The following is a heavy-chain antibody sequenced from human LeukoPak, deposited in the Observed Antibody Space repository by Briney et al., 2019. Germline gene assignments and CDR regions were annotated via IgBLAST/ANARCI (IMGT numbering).Heavy chain of an antibody. Sequence: PSDTLSLTCAVYGGSFSGYYWSWIRQPPGKGLEWIGEINHSGSTNYNPSLKSRVTISVDTSKNQFSLKLSSVTAADTAVYYCARAYYFDYWGQGTLVTVSS. J-gene: IGHJ4*02. V-gene: IGHV4-34*01. CDR1: GGSFSGYY. CDR2: INHSGST. CDR3: ARAYYFDY.